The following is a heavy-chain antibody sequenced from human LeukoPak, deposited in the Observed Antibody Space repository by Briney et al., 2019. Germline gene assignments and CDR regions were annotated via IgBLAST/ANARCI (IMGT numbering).Heavy chain of an antibody. CDR2: IYPGDSDT. Sequence: GESLKISCKGSGYSFTSYWIGWVRQMPGKGLEWMGIIYPGDSDTRYSPSFQGRVTISADKSISTAYLQWSSLKASDTAMYYCARHTPGGCSGGSCYPWYYYYMDVWGKGTTVTVSS. CDR3: ARHTPGGCSGGSCYPWYYYYMDV. CDR1: GYSFTSYW. J-gene: IGHJ6*03. V-gene: IGHV5-51*01. D-gene: IGHD2-15*01.